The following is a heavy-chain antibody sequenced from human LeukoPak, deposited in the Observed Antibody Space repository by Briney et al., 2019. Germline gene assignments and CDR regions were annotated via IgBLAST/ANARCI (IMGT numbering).Heavy chain of an antibody. CDR2: ISSSGSTI. V-gene: IGHV3-11*01. CDR3: ASDLSYGDYGVYFDY. CDR1: GFTFSDYY. J-gene: IGHJ4*02. D-gene: IGHD4-17*01. Sequence: PGGSLRLSCAASGFTFSDYYMSWIRQAPGKGLEGVSYISSSGSTIYYADSVKGRFTISRDNAKNSLYLQMNSLRAEDTAVYYCASDLSYGDYGVYFDYWGQGTLVTVSS.